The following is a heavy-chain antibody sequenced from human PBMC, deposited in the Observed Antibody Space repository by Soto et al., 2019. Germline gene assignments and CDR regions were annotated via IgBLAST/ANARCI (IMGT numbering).Heavy chain of an antibody. CDR1: GYTFTSYG. D-gene: IGHD6-6*01. Sequence: QVQLVQSGAEVKTPGASVKVSCKASGYTFTSYGISWVRQAPGQGLEWMGWISAYNGNTNYAQKLQGRVTMTTDTSTSTAYMELRSLRSDDTAVYYCARDVWGQLVSPPFDYWGQGTLVTVSS. CDR3: ARDVWGQLVSPPFDY. J-gene: IGHJ4*02. V-gene: IGHV1-18*04. CDR2: ISAYNGNT.